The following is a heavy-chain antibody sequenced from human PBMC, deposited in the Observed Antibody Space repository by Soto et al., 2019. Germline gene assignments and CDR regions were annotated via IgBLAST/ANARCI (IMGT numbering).Heavy chain of an antibody. CDR3: ATEPVGDSSGHSPKFVY. Sequence: ASVKVSCKVSGYSLVQMYIHWVRQAPGKGLEWMGGFHPEDGETIHAQTFQGRVTMTEDTSTDTAYMELTSLGSEDTAVYYCATEPVGDSSGHSPKFVYWGQGTLVTVSS. D-gene: IGHD3-22*01. CDR2: FHPEDGET. V-gene: IGHV1-24*01. J-gene: IGHJ4*02. CDR1: GYSLVQMY.